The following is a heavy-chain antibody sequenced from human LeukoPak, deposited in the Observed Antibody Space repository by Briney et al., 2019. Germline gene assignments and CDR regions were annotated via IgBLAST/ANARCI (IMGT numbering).Heavy chain of an antibody. CDR2: ITAYNGNR. Sequence: GASVKLSCKTSGYSFITYGISWVRQAPGQGLEWMGWITAYNGNRKYAQKVQDRVTMTTDTSTSTAYMELRSLRADDTAVYYCARVKYDIVTGYYIPHAFDIWGQGTMVTVSS. J-gene: IGHJ3*02. CDR1: GYSFITYG. D-gene: IGHD3-9*01. V-gene: IGHV1-18*01. CDR3: ARVKYDIVTGYYIPHAFDI.